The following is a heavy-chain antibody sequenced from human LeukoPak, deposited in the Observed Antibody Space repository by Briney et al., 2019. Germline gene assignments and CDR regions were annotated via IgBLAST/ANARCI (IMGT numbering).Heavy chain of an antibody. CDR2: IWDDGSSK. V-gene: IGHV3-33*06. Sequence: GGSLRLSCAASGFTFSSYGMHWARQAPGKGLEWVAVIWDDGSSKYYGDSVKGRFTISRDNSKNTLYLQMNSLRAEDTAVYYCAKPTRGSGSFLIGFWGQGTLVTVSS. J-gene: IGHJ4*02. D-gene: IGHD1-26*01. CDR3: AKPTRGSGSFLIGF. CDR1: GFTFSSYG.